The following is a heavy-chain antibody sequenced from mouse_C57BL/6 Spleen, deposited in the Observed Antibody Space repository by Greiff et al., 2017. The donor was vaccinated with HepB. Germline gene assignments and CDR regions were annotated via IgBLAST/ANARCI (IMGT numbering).Heavy chain of an antibody. D-gene: IGHD4-1*02. J-gene: IGHJ3*01. Sequence: EVKLEESGGGLVQPGGSLSLSCAASGFTFTDYYMSWVRQPPGKALEWLGFIRNKANGYTTEYSASVKGRFTISRDNSQSILYLQMNALRAEDSATYYCASQLGRGFAYWGQRTLVTVSA. CDR1: GFTFTDYY. V-gene: IGHV7-3*01. CDR3: ASQLGRGFAY. CDR2: IRNKANGYTT.